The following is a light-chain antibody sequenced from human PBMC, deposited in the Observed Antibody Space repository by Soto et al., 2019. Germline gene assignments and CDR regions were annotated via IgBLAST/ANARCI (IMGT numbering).Light chain of an antibody. Sequence: EVVLTQSPXTXXXXXXXXXXXXXRAXXXVSNNYLAWYQQKPGQAPRLLIFGSSDRATGIPDRFSGSGSGTDFTLTISRLEPEDFAVYYCQQYGSSPPYTXXQGTKLEIK. CDR2: GSS. J-gene: IGKJ2*01. CDR3: QQYGSSPPYT. V-gene: IGKV3-20*01. CDR1: XXVSNNY.